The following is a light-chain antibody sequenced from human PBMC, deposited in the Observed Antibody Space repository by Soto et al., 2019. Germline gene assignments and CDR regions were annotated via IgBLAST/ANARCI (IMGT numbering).Light chain of an antibody. CDR2: DVS. V-gene: IGLV2-14*01. CDR1: SSDVGGYDY. J-gene: IGLJ1*01. CDR3: SSYTTSRTYV. Sequence: QSVLTQPASVSGSPGQSITISCTGTSSDVGGYDYVSWYQQHPGKAPKLMIYDVSNRPSGVSNRFSGSKSGNTASLTISGLQAEDEADYYCSSYTTSRTYVFATGTKVTVL.